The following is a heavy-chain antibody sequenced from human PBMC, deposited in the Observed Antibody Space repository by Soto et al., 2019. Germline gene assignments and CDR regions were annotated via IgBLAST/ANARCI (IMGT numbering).Heavy chain of an antibody. V-gene: IGHV3-23*01. CDR1: GFTFSSYA. CDR2: ISGSGGST. J-gene: IGHJ6*03. Sequence: EVQLLESGGGLVQPGGSLRLSCAASGFTFSSYAMSWVRQAPGKGLELVSAISGSGGSTYYADSVKGRFTISRDNSKNTLYLQMNSQRAEDTAVYYCAKDQVRWWFKETIYYYYYMDVWGKGPTVTVSS. D-gene: IGHD2-15*01. CDR3: AKDQVRWWFKETIYYYYYMDV.